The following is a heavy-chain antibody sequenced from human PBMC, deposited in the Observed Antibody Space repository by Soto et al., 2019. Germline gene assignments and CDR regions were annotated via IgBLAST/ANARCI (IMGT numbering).Heavy chain of an antibody. D-gene: IGHD6-19*01. V-gene: IGHV4-34*01. CDR1: GGSFSGYC. J-gene: IGHJ4*02. CDR2: INYGGST. Sequence: SETLSLTCAVYGGSFSGYCWNWIRRPPGKGLEWIGEINYGGSTTYNPSLKSRVTISVDTSKNQFSLKLTSVTAADTSVYYCANSPLRIAVAGGGYWGQGTLVTVSS. CDR3: ANSPLRIAVAGGGY.